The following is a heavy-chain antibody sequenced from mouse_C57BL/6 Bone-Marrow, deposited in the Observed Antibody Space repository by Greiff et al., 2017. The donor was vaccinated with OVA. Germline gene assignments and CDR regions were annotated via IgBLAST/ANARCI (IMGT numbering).Heavy chain of an antibody. CDR3: AREVYYSSIDWYFDV. V-gene: IGHV1-64*01. D-gene: IGHD1-1*01. J-gene: IGHJ1*03. Sequence: QVQLQQPGAELVKPGASVKLSCKASGYTFTSYWMHWVKQRPGQGLEWIGMIHPNSGSTNYTEKFKSKATLTVDKSSSTNYMQLSSLTSEDSAVYYCAREVYYSSIDWYFDVWGTGTTVTVSS. CDR1: GYTFTSYW. CDR2: IHPNSGST.